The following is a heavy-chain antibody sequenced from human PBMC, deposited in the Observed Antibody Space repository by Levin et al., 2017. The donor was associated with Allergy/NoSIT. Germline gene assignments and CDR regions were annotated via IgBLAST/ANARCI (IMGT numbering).Heavy chain of an antibody. Sequence: GGSLRLSCVASGITFSKYSMHWVRQAPGKGLEWVAVISYDGSNKYYADSVKGRFTISRDNSKKTLDLQMSGLRVEDTAMYYCTIQYCDSSSCYTGSNYYSYGMDAWGQGTTVTVSS. D-gene: IGHD2-2*02. CDR3: TIQYCDSSSCYTGSNYYSYGMDA. V-gene: IGHV3-30*04. CDR1: GITFSKYS. J-gene: IGHJ6*02. CDR2: ISYDGSNK.